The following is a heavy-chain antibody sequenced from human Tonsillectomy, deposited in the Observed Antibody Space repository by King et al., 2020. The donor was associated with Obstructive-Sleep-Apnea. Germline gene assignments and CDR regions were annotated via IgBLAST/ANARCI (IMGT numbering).Heavy chain of an antibody. CDR3: ARLTSWYYFDY. V-gene: IGHV4-30-2*01. Sequence: LQLQESGSGLVKPSQTLSLTCGVSVGSISSGDYSWTWIRQPPGECLVGIGYIYHSDATYYTPALTSRVTISVDKSTNQFSLRLSSVTAADTAVYYCARLTSWYYFDYWGQGTLVTVSS. J-gene: IGHJ4*02. D-gene: IGHD2-2*01. CDR2: IYHSDAT. CDR1: VGSISSGDYS.